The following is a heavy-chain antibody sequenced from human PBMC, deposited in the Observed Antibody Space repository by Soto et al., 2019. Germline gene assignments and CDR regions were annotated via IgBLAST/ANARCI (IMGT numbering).Heavy chain of an antibody. CDR3: ARDPPPPDY. CDR1: GYTFASYA. V-gene: IGHV1-18*01. J-gene: IGHJ4*02. CDR2: ISAYNVNT. Sequence: QGQLLQSGAEVKKPGASVQVSCKASGYTFASYAISWMRQAPGQGLERMAWISAYNVNTNYAQKIQGRVTMTTGTSTSTAYMELRSLRADDTAVYYCARDPPPPDYWGQGTMVTVSS.